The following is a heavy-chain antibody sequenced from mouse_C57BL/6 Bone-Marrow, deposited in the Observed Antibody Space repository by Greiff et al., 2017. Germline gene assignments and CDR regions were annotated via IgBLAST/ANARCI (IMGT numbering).Heavy chain of an antibody. Sequence: EVKLMESGGGLVQPKGSLKLSCAASGFSFNTYAMNWVRQAPGKGLEWVARIRSKSNNYATYYADSVKDRFTISRDDSESMLYLQMNNLKTEDTAMYYCVRQYNAMDYWGQGTSVTVSS. CDR3: VRQYNAMDY. J-gene: IGHJ4*01. V-gene: IGHV10-1*01. CDR2: IRSKSNNYAT. CDR1: GFSFNTYA.